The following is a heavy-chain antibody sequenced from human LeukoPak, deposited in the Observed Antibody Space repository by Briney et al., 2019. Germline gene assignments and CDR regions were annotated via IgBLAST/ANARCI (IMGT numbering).Heavy chain of an antibody. CDR1: GFSFTKYA. V-gene: IGHV3-30*04. Sequence: GGSLRLSCAAPGFSFTKYAMDWVRQAPGKGLEWVAIISKDGSMRYYADSVKGRFTVSRDNSNNAVYLQMNSLKSEDTAVYYCAGEKFDIWGRGTMVTVSA. CDR3: AGEKFDI. J-gene: IGHJ3*02. CDR2: ISKDGSMR.